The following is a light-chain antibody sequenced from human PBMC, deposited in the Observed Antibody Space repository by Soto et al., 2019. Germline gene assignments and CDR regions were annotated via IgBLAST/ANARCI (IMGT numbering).Light chain of an antibody. CDR2: AAS. V-gene: IGKV1-9*01. Sequence: DIQLTQSPSFLSASVGDRFTIXXRASQGISSNLAWYQQKPGKAPKXLIYAASTLQSGVPSRFSGSGSGTEFTLTISSLQPEDFATYYCQQFNSYPITFGQGTRLEI. CDR3: QQFNSYPIT. CDR1: QGISSN. J-gene: IGKJ5*01.